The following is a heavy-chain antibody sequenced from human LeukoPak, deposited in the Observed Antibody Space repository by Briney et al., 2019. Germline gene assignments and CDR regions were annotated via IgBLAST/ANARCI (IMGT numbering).Heavy chain of an antibody. CDR1: VLTLSNAW. CDR3: TSDYAV. D-gene: IGHD4-17*01. CDR2: INSNTDSDTT. V-gene: IGHV3-15*01. J-gene: IGHJ4*02. Sequence: GGSLRLSCAASVLTLSNAWMRWAPQAPGEARKWVGRINSNTDSDTTDYAARVNGSFTISSDDSKNTLYLQMNNLNTEDTAVYYCTSDYAVWGQGTLVIVSS.